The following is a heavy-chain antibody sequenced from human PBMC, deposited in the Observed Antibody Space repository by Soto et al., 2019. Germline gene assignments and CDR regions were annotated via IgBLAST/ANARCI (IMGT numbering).Heavy chain of an antibody. J-gene: IGHJ4*02. Sequence: PSETLSLTCAVYGGSFSGYYWTWIRQPPGTGLEWIGEINHSGSTNYNPSLKSRVTISVDTSKNQFSLKLTSVTAADTAVYYCARQAGNGHHGVFDYPAQGSLVIVSA. CDR3: ARQAGNGHHGVFDY. V-gene: IGHV4-34*01. D-gene: IGHD1-1*01. CDR2: INHSGST. CDR1: GGSFSGYY.